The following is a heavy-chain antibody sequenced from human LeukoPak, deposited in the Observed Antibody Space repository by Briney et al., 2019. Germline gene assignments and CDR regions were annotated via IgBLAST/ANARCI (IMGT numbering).Heavy chain of an antibody. J-gene: IGHJ4*02. CDR2: ISSDGNDK. V-gene: IGHV3-30*03. Sequence: GGSLRLSCAASGGTFRSYGMHWVRQAPGKGLEWVALISSDGNDKLYGDSVRGRFTISRDDSKSTLYLQMNSLRAEDTAVYYCTTKVIRGNSGDDYDDWGQGTLVTVSS. CDR1: GGTFRSYG. D-gene: IGHD5-12*01. CDR3: TTKVIRGNSGDDYDD.